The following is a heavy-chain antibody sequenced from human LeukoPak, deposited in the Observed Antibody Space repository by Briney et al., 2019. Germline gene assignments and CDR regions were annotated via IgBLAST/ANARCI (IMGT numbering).Heavy chain of an antibody. J-gene: IGHJ4*02. CDR2: INQDGSAK. V-gene: IGHV3-7*03. D-gene: IGHD5-12*01. CDR3: AKDIRYSGYDYFDF. CDR1: GFTFSNHW. Sequence: GGSLRLSCVASGFTFSNHWMSWVRQAPGKGLEWVANINQDGSAKYYVGSLKGRFTISRDNAKDSLYLQMNSLRAEDTAMYYCAKDIRYSGYDYFDFWGQGTLVTVSS.